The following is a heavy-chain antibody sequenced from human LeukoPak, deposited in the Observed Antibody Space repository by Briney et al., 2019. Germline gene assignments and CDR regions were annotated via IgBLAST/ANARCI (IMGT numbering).Heavy chain of an antibody. V-gene: IGHV3-53*01. CDR3: ARGPYSSGWSQLDY. CDR1: GFTVSTNY. Sequence: PGGSLRLSCAASGFTVSTNYMSWVRQAPGKGLEWVSIIYDDGTTYYADSVKGRFTISRDNSKNTLNLQMNSLRADDTAVYYCARGPYSSGWSQLDYWGQGTLVTVSS. D-gene: IGHD6-19*01. CDR2: IYDDGTT. J-gene: IGHJ4*02.